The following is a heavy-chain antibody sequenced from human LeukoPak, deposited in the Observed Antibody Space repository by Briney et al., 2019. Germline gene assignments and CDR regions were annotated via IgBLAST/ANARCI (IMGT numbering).Heavy chain of an antibody. CDR3: AKEDVVVPAAIRGGFDY. D-gene: IGHD2-2*02. V-gene: IGHV3-23*01. CDR2: ISGSGVST. J-gene: IGHJ4*02. CDR1: GFRFSSYA. Sequence: GGSLRLSCAASGFRFSSYAMSWVRQAPGKGLEWVSAISGSGVSTYYADSVKGRFTVSRDNSKNTLYLQMNSLRAEDTAVYYCAKEDVVVPAAIRGGFDYWGQGTLVTVSS.